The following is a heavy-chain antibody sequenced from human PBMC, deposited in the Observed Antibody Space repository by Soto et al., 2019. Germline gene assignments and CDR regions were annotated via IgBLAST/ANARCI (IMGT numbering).Heavy chain of an antibody. CDR3: ATSTATDAFDI. CDR2: VRDDGSKT. V-gene: IGHV3-33*01. Sequence: QVQMVASGGGVVQPGKSLRLSCAASGFTFSDYGMHWVRQAPARGPEWVALVRDDGSKTYYADSVRGRFTISRDNSENMFYLQMNSLRVEDTAIYYCATSTATDAFDIWGQGTMVTVSS. CDR1: GFTFSDYG. J-gene: IGHJ3*02.